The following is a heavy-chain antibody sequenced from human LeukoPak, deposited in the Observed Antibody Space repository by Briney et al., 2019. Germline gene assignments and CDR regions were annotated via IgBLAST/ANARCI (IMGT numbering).Heavy chain of an antibody. V-gene: IGHV4-34*01. CDR3: ARTPTIFGVVMGYYYGMDV. CDR2: INHSGST. D-gene: IGHD3-3*01. CDR1: GGSFSGYY. Sequence: SETLSLTCAVYGGSFSGYYWSWIHQPPGKGLEWIGEINHSGSTNYNPSLKSRVTISVDTSKNQFSLKLSSVTAADTAVYYCARTPTIFGVVMGYYYGMDVWGQGTTVTVSS. J-gene: IGHJ6*02.